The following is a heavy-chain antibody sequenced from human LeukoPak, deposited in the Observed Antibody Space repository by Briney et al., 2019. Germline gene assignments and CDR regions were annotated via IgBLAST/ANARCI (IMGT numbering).Heavy chain of an antibody. J-gene: IGHJ4*02. V-gene: IGHV3-30-3*01. Sequence: SGGSLRLSCAASGFTFNSYAMYWVRQAPGKGLEWVAVISFDDGHNSYYADFVKGRFTISRDNSKNTLYLQMNSLRAEDTAVYYCAKDLPYYDILTGYYDYWGQGTLVTVSS. CDR3: AKDLPYYDILTGYYDY. CDR1: GFTFNSYA. D-gene: IGHD3-9*01. CDR2: ISFDDGHNS.